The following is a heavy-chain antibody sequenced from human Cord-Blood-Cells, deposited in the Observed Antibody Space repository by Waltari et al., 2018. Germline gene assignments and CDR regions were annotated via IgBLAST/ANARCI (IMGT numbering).Heavy chain of an antibody. CDR1: GGTFSGYA. J-gene: IGHJ4*02. CDR2: IIPIFGTA. CDR3: ARSSQLWLLFDY. V-gene: IGHV1-69*01. D-gene: IGHD3-22*01. Sequence: QVQLVQSGAEVKKPGSSVKVSCKASGGTFSGYAISWVRQAPGNGLEWMGGIIPIFGTANYAQKFQGRVTITADESTSTAYMELSSLRSEDTAVYYCARSSQLWLLFDYWGQGTLVTVSS.